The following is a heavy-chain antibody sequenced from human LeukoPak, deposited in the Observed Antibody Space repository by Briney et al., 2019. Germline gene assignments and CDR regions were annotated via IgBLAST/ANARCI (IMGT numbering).Heavy chain of an antibody. CDR3: ARGQRTGSSGWYFRYYYYGMDV. CDR2: MNPNSGNT. Sequence: ALVKVSCKASGYTFTSYDINWVRQATGQGLEWMGWMNPNSGNTGYAQKFQGRVTMTSNTSISTAYMELSSLRSEDTAVYYCARGQRTGSSGWYFRYYYYGMDVWGQGTTVTVSS. V-gene: IGHV1-8*01. CDR1: GYTFTSYD. D-gene: IGHD6-19*01. J-gene: IGHJ6*02.